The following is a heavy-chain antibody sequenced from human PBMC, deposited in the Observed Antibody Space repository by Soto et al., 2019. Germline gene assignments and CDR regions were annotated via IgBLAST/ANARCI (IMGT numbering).Heavy chain of an antibody. J-gene: IGHJ3*02. CDR2: IKSKTDGGTT. CDR3: TTDLGLYDTVLRFLEWLPYDAFDI. V-gene: IGHV3-15*07. Sequence: CAACGVSLCNAGVDGLRKDTGKGLEWVGRIKSKTDGGTTDYAAPVKGRLTIKRDDSKNTLYLQMNSLKTEDTAVYYCTTDLGLYDTVLRFLEWLPYDAFDIWGQGTMVTVSS. CDR1: GVSLCNAG. D-gene: IGHD3-3*01.